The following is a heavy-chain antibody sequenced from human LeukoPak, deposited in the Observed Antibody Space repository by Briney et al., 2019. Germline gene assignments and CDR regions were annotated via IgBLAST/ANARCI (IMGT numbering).Heavy chain of an antibody. CDR2: IYYSGST. CDR3: ARHLQDIVVVVAAHFDY. CDR1: GGSFSGYY. D-gene: IGHD2-15*01. Sequence: SETLSLTCAVYGGSFSGYYWSWLRQPPGKGLEWIGSIYYSGSTYYNPSLKSRVTISVDTSKNQFSLKLSSVTAADTAVYYCARHLQDIVVVVAAHFDYWGQGTLVTVSS. V-gene: IGHV4-34*01. J-gene: IGHJ4*02.